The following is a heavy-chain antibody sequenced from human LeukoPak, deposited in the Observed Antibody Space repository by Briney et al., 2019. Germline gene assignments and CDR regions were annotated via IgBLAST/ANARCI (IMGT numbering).Heavy chain of an antibody. CDR2: ISWNSGSI. Sequence: PAGGSLRLSCAASGFTFDDYAMHWVRQAPGKGLEWVSGISWNSGSIGYADSVKGRFTISRDNAKNSLYLQMNSLRVEDTAVYYCARGYNDFWSGYIDYWGQGSLVTVSS. CDR1: GFTFDDYA. D-gene: IGHD3-3*01. J-gene: IGHJ4*02. V-gene: IGHV3-9*01. CDR3: ARGYNDFWSGYIDY.